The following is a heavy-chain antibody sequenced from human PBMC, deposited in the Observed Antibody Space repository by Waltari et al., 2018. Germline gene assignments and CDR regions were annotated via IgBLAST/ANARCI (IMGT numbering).Heavy chain of an antibody. Sequence: QVQLQESGPGLVNPSETLSLSCSVSGASVSSSYWSWIRQPPGKGLEYIGYIYYNGDINYNPSLKSRITMSLDTSNNQLSLNLNSVTAADTGLYYCVKTARSLDYWGQGILVTVSS. CDR2: IYYNGDI. J-gene: IGHJ4*02. V-gene: IGHV4-59*02. CDR1: GASVSSSY. CDR3: VKTARSLDY.